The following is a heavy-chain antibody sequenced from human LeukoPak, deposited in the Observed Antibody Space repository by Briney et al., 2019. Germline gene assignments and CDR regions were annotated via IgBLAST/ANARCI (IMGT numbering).Heavy chain of an antibody. V-gene: IGHV3-21*01. Sequence: GGSRRLSCAASGFTFSSYNMNWVRQAPGKGLEWVSYISSSSSFIYYTDSVKGRFTISRDNAKNSLYLQMNSLRVEDTAVYYCAGDPLSSSAEDYWGQGTLVTVSS. CDR2: ISSSSSFI. CDR1: GFTFSSYN. D-gene: IGHD6-6*01. CDR3: AGDPLSSSAEDY. J-gene: IGHJ4*02.